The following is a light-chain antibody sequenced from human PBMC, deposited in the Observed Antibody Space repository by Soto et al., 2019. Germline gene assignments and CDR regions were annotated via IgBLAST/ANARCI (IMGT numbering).Light chain of an antibody. J-gene: IGKJ1*01. CDR3: EESDVPPKR. Sequence: STRAASVEGIVLIACRASENIKNWLAGYQQTPGKAPKVLISDASRLETGVPSRFSGSGCGADFTLTLTSFHAEEFGTYNCEESDVPPKRFAEGTKVDIK. CDR2: DAS. V-gene: IGKV1-5*01. CDR1: ENIKNW.